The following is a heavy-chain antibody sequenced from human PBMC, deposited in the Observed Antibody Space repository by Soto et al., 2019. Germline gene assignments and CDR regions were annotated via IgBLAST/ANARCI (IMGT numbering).Heavy chain of an antibody. Sequence: QVQLVQSGAEVRKPGSSVKVSCKASGGTFSRHVISWVRQAPGQGLEWMGGIIPIFGTANHAQKFQGRVTIIADESTSTVYMELISLRSEDTAMYYCARGWGYDSNDYYYAYWGQGTLVIVSS. D-gene: IGHD3-22*01. CDR3: ARGWGYDSNDYYYAY. V-gene: IGHV1-69*01. J-gene: IGHJ4*02. CDR2: IIPIFGTA. CDR1: GGTFSRHV.